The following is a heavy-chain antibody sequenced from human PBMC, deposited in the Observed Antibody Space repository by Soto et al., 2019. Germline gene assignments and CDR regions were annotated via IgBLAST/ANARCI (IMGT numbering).Heavy chain of an antibody. CDR2: IDPSDSCT. D-gene: IGHD1-26*01. CDR1: GYSFTSYW. Sequence: GESLKISCKGSGYSFTSYWISWVRQMPGKGLEWMGRIDPSDSCTNYSPSFQGHVTISADKSISTAYLQWSSLKASDTAMYYCARDYYGYYGMDVWGQGTTVTVSS. CDR3: ARDYYGYYGMDV. J-gene: IGHJ6*02. V-gene: IGHV5-10-1*01.